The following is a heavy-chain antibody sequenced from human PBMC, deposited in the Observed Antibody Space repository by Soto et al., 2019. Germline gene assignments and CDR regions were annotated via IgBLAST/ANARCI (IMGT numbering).Heavy chain of an antibody. CDR1: GFTFTSSA. Sequence: GASVKVSCKASGFTFTSSAMQWVRQARRQSLERIGWIVVGSGNTNYAQKFQERVTITRDMSTSTAYMELSSLRSEDTAVYYCAVLASFRGVVIPREVFYMDVWGKGTTVTVSS. D-gene: IGHD3-3*01. V-gene: IGHV1-58*02. J-gene: IGHJ6*03. CDR3: AVLASFRGVVIPREVFYMDV. CDR2: IVVGSGNT.